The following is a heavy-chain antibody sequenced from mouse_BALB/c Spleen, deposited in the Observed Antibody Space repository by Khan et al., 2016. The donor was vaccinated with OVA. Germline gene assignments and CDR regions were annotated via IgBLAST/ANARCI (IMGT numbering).Heavy chain of an antibody. Sequence: DLVKPGASVKLSCKASGYTFTSYWINWIKQRPGQGLEWIGHIAPGSGSTYYNEVFKGKATLTVDTSSSTASIQFSSLSSEDSAVDFCARSNYYGSSLYAMDYWGQGTSVTVSS. D-gene: IGHD1-1*01. V-gene: IGHV1S41*01. J-gene: IGHJ4*01. CDR1: GYTFTSYW. CDR2: IAPGSGST. CDR3: ARSNYYGSSLYAMDY.